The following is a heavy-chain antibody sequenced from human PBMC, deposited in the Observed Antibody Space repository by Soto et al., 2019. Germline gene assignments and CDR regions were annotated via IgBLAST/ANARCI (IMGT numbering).Heavy chain of an antibody. CDR2: INPSGGST. D-gene: IGHD3-10*01. Sequence: ASVKVSCKASGYTFTSYYMHWVRQAPGQGLEWMGIINPSGGSTSYAQKFQGRVTMTRDTSTSTVYMELSSLRSEDTAVYYCARAPITMVRGYAFDIWGQGTMVTVSS. CDR1: GYTFTSYY. V-gene: IGHV1-46*03. CDR3: ARAPITMVRGYAFDI. J-gene: IGHJ3*02.